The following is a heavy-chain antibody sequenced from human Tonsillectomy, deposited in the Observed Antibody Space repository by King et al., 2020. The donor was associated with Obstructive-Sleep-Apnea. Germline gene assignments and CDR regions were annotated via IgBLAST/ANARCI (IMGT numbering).Heavy chain of an antibody. J-gene: IGHJ4*02. Sequence: VQLVESGGGVVQPGRSLRLSCAAAGFTFSSYGMHWVRQAPGKGLEWVAVIGDVGSNKFYADSVKGRFTISRDNSKNTLYPQMKSLRAEDTAVYYCARLQEDSSSWSLDYWGQGTLVTVSS. CDR1: GFTFSSYG. D-gene: IGHD6-13*01. CDR2: IGDVGSNK. V-gene: IGHV3-33*01. CDR3: ARLQEDSSSWSLDY.